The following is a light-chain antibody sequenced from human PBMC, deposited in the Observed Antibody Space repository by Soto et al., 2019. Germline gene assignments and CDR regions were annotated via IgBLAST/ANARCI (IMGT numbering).Light chain of an antibody. Sequence: QSVLTQPASVSGSPGQSINISCTGTSSDVGGYNYVSWYQHHPGKAPKLIIYDVSNRPSGVSNPFSGSKSGNTASLTISGLQPEYEADYYCSSYTTSNTRQIVFGTGTKVTV. CDR2: DVS. V-gene: IGLV2-14*03. CDR3: SSYTTSNTRQIV. CDR1: SSDVGGYNY. J-gene: IGLJ1*01.